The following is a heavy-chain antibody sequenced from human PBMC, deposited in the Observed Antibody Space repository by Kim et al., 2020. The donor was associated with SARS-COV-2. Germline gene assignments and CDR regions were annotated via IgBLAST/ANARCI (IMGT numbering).Heavy chain of an antibody. CDR3: ARDRGAGLFSGYYYGYYGMDV. CDR1: GGSISSGGYY. D-gene: IGHD3-22*01. J-gene: IGHJ6*02. Sequence: SETLSLTCTVSGGSISSGGYYWSWIRQHPGKGLEWIGYIYYSGSTYYNPSLKSRVTISVDTSKNQFSLKLSSVTAADTAVYYCARDRGAGLFSGYYYGYYGMDVWGQGTTVTVSS. V-gene: IGHV4-31*03. CDR2: IYYSGST.